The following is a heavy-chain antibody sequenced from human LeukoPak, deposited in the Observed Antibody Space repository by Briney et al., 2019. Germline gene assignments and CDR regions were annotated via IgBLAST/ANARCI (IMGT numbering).Heavy chain of an antibody. J-gene: IGHJ4*02. CDR1: GYTFTSYG. CDR2: ISAYNGNT. D-gene: IGHD2-15*01. CDR3: ARAGGGSCYSFGCYFDY. V-gene: IGHV1-18*01. Sequence: ASVKVSCKASGYTFTSYGISWVRQAPGQGLEWMGWISAYNGNTNYAQKLQGRVTMTTDTSTSTAYMELRSLRSDDTAVYYCARAGGGSCYSFGCYFDYWGQGTLVTVSS.